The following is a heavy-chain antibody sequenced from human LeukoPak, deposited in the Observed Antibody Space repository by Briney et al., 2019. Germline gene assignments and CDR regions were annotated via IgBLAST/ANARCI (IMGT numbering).Heavy chain of an antibody. Sequence: GGSLRLSCAASGFTVSSKYMSWVRQAPGKGLEWISVIYDDSSTFYAGSVKGRFSISRDNSKNTLYLQMNSLRAEDTGVYYCARVQDSGLFRWFWGQGTLVTVSS. CDR1: GFTVSSKY. CDR3: ARVQDSGLFRWF. D-gene: IGHD1-26*01. CDR2: IYDDSST. V-gene: IGHV3-66*01. J-gene: IGHJ4*02.